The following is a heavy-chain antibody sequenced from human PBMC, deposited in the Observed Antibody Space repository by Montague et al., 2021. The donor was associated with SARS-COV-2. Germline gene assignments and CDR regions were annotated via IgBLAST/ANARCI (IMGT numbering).Heavy chain of an antibody. D-gene: IGHD3-22*01. CDR1: GGSLSGYY. CDR2: INHSGST. J-gene: IGHJ4*02. Sequence: SETLSLTCAVYGGSLSGYYWSWIRQPPGKGLEWIGEINHSGSTKYNPSLKSRVTISVDTSKNQFSLKLSSVTAADTAVYYCARGTKGVFTYDYDSSGYASDYWGPGTLVTGSS. CDR3: ARGTKGVFTYDYDSSGYASDY. V-gene: IGHV4-34*01.